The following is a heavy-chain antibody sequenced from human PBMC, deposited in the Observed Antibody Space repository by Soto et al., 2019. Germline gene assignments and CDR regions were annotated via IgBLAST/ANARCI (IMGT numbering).Heavy chain of an antibody. CDR2: ISAYNGNT. CDR1: GYAFTRYG. CDR3: AREEGEYCSSTSCFPPDY. J-gene: IGHJ4*02. D-gene: IGHD2-2*01. Sequence: ASVKGYCKTAGYAFTRYGISWGRQAPGQGLEWMGWISAYNGNTNYAQKLQGRVTMTTDTSTSTAYMELRSLRSDDTAVYYCAREEGEYCSSTSCFPPDYWGQGTLVTVSS. V-gene: IGHV1-18*01.